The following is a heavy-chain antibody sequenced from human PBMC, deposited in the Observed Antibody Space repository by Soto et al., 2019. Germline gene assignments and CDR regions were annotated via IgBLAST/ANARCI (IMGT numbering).Heavy chain of an antibody. CDR3: ARRYCSGGSCYSHFDY. J-gene: IGHJ4*02. CDR2: IYYSGST. Sequence: SETLSLTCTVSGGSISSGDYYWSWIRQPPGKGLEWIGYIYYSGSTFYNPSLKSRVTISVDTSKNQFSLKLSSVTAADTAVYYCARRYCSGGSCYSHFDYWGQGTLVTVSS. CDR1: GGSISSGDYY. V-gene: IGHV4-30-4*01. D-gene: IGHD2-15*01.